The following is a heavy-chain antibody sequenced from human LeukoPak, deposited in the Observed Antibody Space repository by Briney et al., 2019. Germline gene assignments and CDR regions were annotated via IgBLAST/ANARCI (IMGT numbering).Heavy chain of an antibody. J-gene: IGHJ6*02. CDR3: ARGPRPYYYYGMDV. CDR2: ISSSSSYI. V-gene: IGHV3-21*01. Sequence: GGSLRLSCAASGFTFSSDSMNWVRQAPGKGLEWVSSISSSSSYIHYADSVKGRFTISRENAKNSLYLQMNSLRAGDTAVYYCARGPRPYYYYGMDVWGQGTTVTVSS. CDR1: GFTFSSDS.